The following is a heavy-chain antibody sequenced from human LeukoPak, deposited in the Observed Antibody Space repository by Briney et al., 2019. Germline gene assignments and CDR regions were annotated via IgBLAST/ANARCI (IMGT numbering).Heavy chain of an antibody. CDR2: ISSSSSTI. CDR1: GFTFSSYS. V-gene: IGHV3-48*01. D-gene: IGHD3-16*02. Sequence: GGSLRLSCAAPGFTFSSYSMNWVRQAPGKGLEWVSYISSSSSTIYYADSVKGRFTISRDNAKNSLYLQMNSLRAEDTAVYYCARDVYYDYVWGSYRLFDYWGQGTLVTVSS. CDR3: ARDVYYDYVWGSYRLFDY. J-gene: IGHJ4*02.